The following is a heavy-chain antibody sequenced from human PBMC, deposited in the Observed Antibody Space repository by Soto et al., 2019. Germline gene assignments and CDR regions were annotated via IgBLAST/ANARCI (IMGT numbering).Heavy chain of an antibody. J-gene: IGHJ4*02. D-gene: IGHD3-3*01. V-gene: IGHV3-21*01. CDR1: GFTLSDYS. CDR3: ARGEGDYDFWSGYSSAPFDY. Sequence: EVQLVESGGGLVKPGGSLRLSCAASGFTLSDYSMNWIRQAPGKGLEWVSSISSGSSYISYADSVKGRFTISRDNSKNLLCLKMNSMRAEDTAVYYCARGEGDYDFWSGYSSAPFDYWGQGTLVTVSS. CDR2: ISSGSSYI.